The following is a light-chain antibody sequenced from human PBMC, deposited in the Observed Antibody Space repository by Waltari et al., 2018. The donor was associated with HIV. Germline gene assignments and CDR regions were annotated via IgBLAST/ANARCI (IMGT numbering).Light chain of an antibody. V-gene: IGLV2-14*01. CDR1: TSAPRRLTF. CDR2: EVS. J-gene: IGLJ3*02. CDR3: SSYSPRGSVV. Sequence: HSVLTQPASVSGSPGQSITISCPGPTSAPRRLTFVSWYQQSPVRAPKLIIFEVSSRPSGISDRFSGSKSGDTASLTISALRTEDEADYFCSSYSPRGSVVFGGGTKVTVL.